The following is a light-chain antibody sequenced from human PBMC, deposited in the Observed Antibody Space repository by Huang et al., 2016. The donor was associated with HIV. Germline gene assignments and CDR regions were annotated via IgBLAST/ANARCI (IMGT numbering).Light chain of an antibody. J-gene: IGKJ1*01. CDR1: QGSSNS. Sequence: DIQMTQSPSSLSASVGDRVAITCRASQGSSNSLAWYTQKPGKAPKLLRYAASRLEGGVTSRISGSGSGTVYTLTISSLQPEDVAIYHCQQYHGVPWTFGQGTKVEVK. CDR2: AAS. CDR3: QQYHGVPWT. V-gene: IGKV1-NL1*01.